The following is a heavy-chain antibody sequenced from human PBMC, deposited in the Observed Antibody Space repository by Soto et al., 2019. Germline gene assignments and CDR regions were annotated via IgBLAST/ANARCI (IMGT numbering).Heavy chain of an antibody. CDR3: ARGGYSGYDSGFYAAFDI. V-gene: IGHV3-7*01. Sequence: PGGSLRLSCAASGFTFSSYWMSWVRQAPGKGLEWVANIKQDRSEKYYVDSVKGRFTISRDNAKNSLYLQMNSLRAEDTAVYYCARGGYSGYDSGFYAAFDIWGQGTMVTVSS. CDR2: IKQDRSEK. CDR1: GFTFSSYW. J-gene: IGHJ3*02. D-gene: IGHD5-12*01.